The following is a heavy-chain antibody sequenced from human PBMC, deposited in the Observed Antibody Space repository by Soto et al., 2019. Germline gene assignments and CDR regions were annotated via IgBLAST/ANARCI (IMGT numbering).Heavy chain of an antibody. CDR1: GFTVSSNY. J-gene: IGHJ4*02. D-gene: IGHD5-12*01. V-gene: IGHV3-66*02. CDR2: IYSGGST. Sequence: GGSLRLSCAASGFTVSSNYLSWVRQAPGKGLGWVSVIYSGGSTYYADSVKGRFTISRDNSKNPLYLQMNSLRAEDTAGYYCARGGWLRYFDYWGQGTLVTVSS. CDR3: ARGGWLRYFDY.